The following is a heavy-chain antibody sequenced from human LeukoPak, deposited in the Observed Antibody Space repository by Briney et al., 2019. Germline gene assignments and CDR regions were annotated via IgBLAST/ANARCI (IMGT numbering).Heavy chain of an antibody. J-gene: IGHJ4*02. CDR3: ARDTGVTVTFYYFDY. Sequence: PSETLSPTCTVSGGSISSYYWSWIRQPAGKGLEWIGRIYTSGSTNYNPSLKSRVTMSVDTSKNQFSLKLSSVTAADTAVYYCARDTGVTVTFYYFDYWGQGTLVTVSS. V-gene: IGHV4-4*07. CDR2: IYTSGST. D-gene: IGHD4-17*01. CDR1: GGSISSYY.